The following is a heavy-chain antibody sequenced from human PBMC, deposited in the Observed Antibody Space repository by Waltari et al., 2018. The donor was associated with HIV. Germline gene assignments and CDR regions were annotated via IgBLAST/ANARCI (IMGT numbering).Heavy chain of an antibody. J-gene: IGHJ6*02. CDR3: ARRLLDTAPLSDGMDV. CDR2: IYPGDSTT. D-gene: IGHD5-18*01. V-gene: IGHV5-51*01. Sequence: VQLVQSGAEVKKPGESLKISCKGSGYSFTTNWIGWVGQMPGKGLEWTGIIYPGDSTTRYSPSFQGQVTISADKSISTAYLQWSSLKASDTAMYYCARRLLDTAPLSDGMDVWGQGTTVTVSS. CDR1: GYSFTTNW.